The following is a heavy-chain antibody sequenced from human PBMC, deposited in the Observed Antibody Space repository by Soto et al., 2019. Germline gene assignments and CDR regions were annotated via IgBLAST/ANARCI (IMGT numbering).Heavy chain of an antibody. D-gene: IGHD3-10*01. V-gene: IGHV4-39*01. Sequence: SATLSLTXSVSGGSINNTNCSGVWIRQPPGKGLEGIVMIYYNGRTYXGESLKSRVTISVDPSKNXISLKVTSVTAADRXVYYCARSGSXXXXSEWFDP. J-gene: IGHJ5*02. CDR1: GGSINNTNCS. CDR3: ARSGSXXXXSEWFDP. CDR2: IYYNGRT.